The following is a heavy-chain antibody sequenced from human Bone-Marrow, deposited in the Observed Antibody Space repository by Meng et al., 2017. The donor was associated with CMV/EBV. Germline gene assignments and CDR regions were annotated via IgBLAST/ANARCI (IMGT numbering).Heavy chain of an antibody. J-gene: IGHJ4*02. D-gene: IGHD3-22*01. V-gene: IGHV4-31*02. Sequence: CGCYSCSWIRQHPGKGLEWIGFIHNSGITYYNPSLKSRVSISVDTSKNQFSLKLTSVTAADTAVYYRARDVYYYGSSGYSGGYFDYWGQGTLVTVSS. CDR1: CGCYS. CDR3: ARDVYYYGSSGYSGGYFDY. CDR2: IHNSGIT.